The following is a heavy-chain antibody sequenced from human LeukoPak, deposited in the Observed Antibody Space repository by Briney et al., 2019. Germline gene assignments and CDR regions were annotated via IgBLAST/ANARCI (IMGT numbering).Heavy chain of an antibody. V-gene: IGHV3-33*08. CDR2: IWYDGTNK. D-gene: IGHD3-22*01. CDR1: GFIFSTYS. Sequence: GGSLRLSCAASGFIFSTYSMIWVRQAPGKGLEWVAVIWYDGTNKYYADSVKGRFTISRDSPKNTLYLQMNSLRAEDTAVYYCARAAYDNSGYLTLWGQGTLVTVSS. CDR3: ARAAYDNSGYLTL. J-gene: IGHJ4*02.